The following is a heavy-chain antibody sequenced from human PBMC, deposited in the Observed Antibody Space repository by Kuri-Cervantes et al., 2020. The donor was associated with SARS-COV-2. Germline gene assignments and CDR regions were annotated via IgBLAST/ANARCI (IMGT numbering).Heavy chain of an antibody. J-gene: IGHJ4*02. CDR2: ISYDGSNK. D-gene: IGHD1-26*01. V-gene: IGHV3-30*03. Sequence: GGSLRLSCAASGFTFSSYAMHWVCQAPGKGLEWVALISYDGSNKYYADSVKGRFTISRDNSKNTLYLQMDSLRPDDTAVYYCAREDFSSLGAPHGLDYWGQGTLVTVSS. CDR3: AREDFSSLGAPHGLDY. CDR1: GFTFSSYA.